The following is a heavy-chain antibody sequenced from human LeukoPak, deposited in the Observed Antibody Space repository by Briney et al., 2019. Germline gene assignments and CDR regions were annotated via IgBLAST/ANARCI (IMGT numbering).Heavy chain of an antibody. CDR2: MSGSGYYT. CDR3: AKMEGQRLYDYCMDV. Sequence: GGSLRLSCAASGVAFSNFAMSWVRQAPGKGPEWVSAMSGSGYYTYYVESVKGRFTISRDNSKNTLYLHMNSLRADDTAVYYCAKMEGQRLYDYCMDVWGRGTTVTVS. V-gene: IGHV3-23*01. J-gene: IGHJ6*03. CDR1: GVAFSNFA. D-gene: IGHD3-3*01.